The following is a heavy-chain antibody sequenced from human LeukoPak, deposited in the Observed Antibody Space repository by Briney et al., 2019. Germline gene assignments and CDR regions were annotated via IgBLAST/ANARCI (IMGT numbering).Heavy chain of an antibody. Sequence: TASETLSLTCTVSGYSISSGYYWGWIRQPPGKGLEWIGSIYHSGSTYYNPSLKSRVTISVDTSKNQFSLKLSSVTAADTAVYYCARGGGTGYTFDYWGQGTLVTVSS. CDR1: GYSISSGYY. CDR2: IYHSGST. D-gene: IGHD5-24*01. CDR3: ARGGGTGYTFDY. V-gene: IGHV4-38-2*02. J-gene: IGHJ4*02.